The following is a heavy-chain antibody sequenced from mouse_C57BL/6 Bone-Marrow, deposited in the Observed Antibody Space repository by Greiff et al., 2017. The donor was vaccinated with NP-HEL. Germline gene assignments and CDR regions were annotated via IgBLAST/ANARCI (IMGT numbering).Heavy chain of an antibody. CDR1: GFTFSSYS. Sequence: EVKVVESGEGLVKPGGSLKLSCAASGFTFSSYSMSWVRQTPEKGLEWVAYISSGGDYIYYADTVKGRFTISRDKARNTLYLHMSSLKSEDTAMYYCTRERGSSLAYWCRGTLVTVTA. CDR2: ISSGGDYI. J-gene: IGHJ3*01. V-gene: IGHV5-9-1*02. CDR3: TRERGSSLAY. D-gene: IGHD1-1*01.